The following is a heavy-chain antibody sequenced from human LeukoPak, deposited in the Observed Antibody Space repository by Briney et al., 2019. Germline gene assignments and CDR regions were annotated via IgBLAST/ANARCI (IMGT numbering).Heavy chain of an antibody. J-gene: IGHJ4*02. CDR1: GGSISSYC. D-gene: IGHD3-10*01. CDR2: IYYNGST. CDR3: ARESKLFFGETR. V-gene: IGHV4-59*12. Sequence: SETLSLTCTVSGGSISSYCWSWIRQPPGKGLEWIGYIYYNGSTNYNPSLKSRVTISVDTSKNHFSLKLRSVTAADTAVYYCARESKLFFGETRWGQGTLVTVSS.